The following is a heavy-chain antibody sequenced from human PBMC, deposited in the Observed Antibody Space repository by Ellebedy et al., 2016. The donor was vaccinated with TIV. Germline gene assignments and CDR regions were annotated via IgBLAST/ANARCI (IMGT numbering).Heavy chain of an antibody. J-gene: IGHJ5*02. CDR2: ICGGTI. V-gene: IGHV3-48*01. CDR1: GFTFSAFS. Sequence: PGGSLRLSCAASGFTFSAFSMNWVRQAPGKGLEWISYICGGTIYYAESVKGRFTISRDNAENSLYLQMNSLRAEDTAVYYCARWYDDSWTGYYTWGQGTLVTVSS. CDR3: ARWYDDSWTGYYT. D-gene: IGHD3-3*01.